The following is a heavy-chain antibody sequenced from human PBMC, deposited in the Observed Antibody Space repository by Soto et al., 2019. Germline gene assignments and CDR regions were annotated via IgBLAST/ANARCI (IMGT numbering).Heavy chain of an antibody. D-gene: IGHD6-6*01. V-gene: IGHV4-59*01. CDR2: IYYSGST. CDR3: ARHEYSSPYTFENWFDP. Sequence: KTSETLSLTCTVSGGSISSYYWSWIRQPPGKGLEWIGYIYYSGSTNYNPSLKSRVTISVDTSKNQFSLKLSSVTAADTAVYYCARHEYSSPYTFENWFDPWGQGTLVTVSS. CDR1: GGSISSYY. J-gene: IGHJ5*02.